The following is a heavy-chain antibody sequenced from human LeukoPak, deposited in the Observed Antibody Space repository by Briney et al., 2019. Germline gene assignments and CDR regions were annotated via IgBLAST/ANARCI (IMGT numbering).Heavy chain of an antibody. D-gene: IGHD6-19*01. V-gene: IGHV4-39*01. Sequence: SETLSLTCTVSGGSISSSSYYWGWIRQPPGKGLEWIGSIYYSGSTYYNTSLKSRVTISVDTSKNQFSLKLSSVTAADTAVYYCARQRIRIAVAGRWDFDYWGQGAL. J-gene: IGHJ4*02. CDR1: GGSISSSSYY. CDR3: ARQRIRIAVAGRWDFDY. CDR2: IYYSGST.